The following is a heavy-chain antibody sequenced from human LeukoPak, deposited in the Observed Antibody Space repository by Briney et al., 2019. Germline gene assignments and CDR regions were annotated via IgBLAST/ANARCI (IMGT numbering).Heavy chain of an antibody. CDR1: GFTFGSYD. CDR3: ARGRSVVGATYDF. J-gene: IGHJ4*02. CDR2: IGTADDP. V-gene: IGHV3-13*05. Sequence: PGGSLRLSCTASGFTFGSYDMHWVRQPAGKGLEWVSSIGTADDPYYADSVKGRFTVSRENAKRSFFLQMNSLRAGDTALYYCARGRSVVGATYDFWGQGILVSVSS. D-gene: IGHD1-26*01.